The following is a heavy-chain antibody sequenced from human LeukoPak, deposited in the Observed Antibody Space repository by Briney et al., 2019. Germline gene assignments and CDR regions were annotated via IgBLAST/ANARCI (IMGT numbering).Heavy chain of an antibody. CDR2: IYHSGST. Sequence: KPSETLFLTCTVSGYSISSGYYWGWIRQPPGKGLEWLGSIYHSGSTYYNPSLKRRVTISVDTSKNQFSLKLSAVTAADTAVYYCAGGHYDSSENWFDPWGQGTLVTVSS. J-gene: IGHJ5*02. V-gene: IGHV4-38-2*02. CDR1: GYSISSGYY. CDR3: AGGHYDSSENWFDP. D-gene: IGHD3-22*01.